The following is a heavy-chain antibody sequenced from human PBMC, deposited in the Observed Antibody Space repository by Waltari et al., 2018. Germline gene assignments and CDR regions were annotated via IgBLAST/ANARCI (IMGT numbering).Heavy chain of an antibody. CDR1: GFTFRHNW. CDR3: TRGGDDSSWYWRN. Sequence: EVQLVESGGGLVQPGGALRLSCAASGFTFRHNWMTGVRQAPGKGLEWVANINQDGSEKYSVESVKGRFTISRDNAKNSLYLQLNSLRADDTAVYYCTRGGDDSSWYWRNWGQGTLVTVSS. J-gene: IGHJ4*02. V-gene: IGHV3-7*01. D-gene: IGHD6-13*01. CDR2: INQDGSEK.